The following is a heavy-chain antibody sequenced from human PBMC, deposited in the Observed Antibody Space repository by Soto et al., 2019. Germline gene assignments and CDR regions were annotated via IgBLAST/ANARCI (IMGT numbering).Heavy chain of an antibody. V-gene: IGHV1-2*04. CDR1: GYSFTDYH. D-gene: IGHD2-8*01. Sequence: ASVKVSCKASGYSFTDYHIHWVRQAPGQGLEWLGRINPKSGGTSTAQKFQGWVTMTTDTSISTASMELARLTSDDTAIYYCARGDSTDCSNGVCSFFYNHDMDVWGQGTTVTVSS. J-gene: IGHJ6*02. CDR3: ARGDSTDCSNGVCSFFYNHDMDV. CDR2: INPKSGGT.